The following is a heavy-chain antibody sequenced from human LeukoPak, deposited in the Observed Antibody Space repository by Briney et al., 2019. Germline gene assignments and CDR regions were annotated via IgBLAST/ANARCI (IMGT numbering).Heavy chain of an antibody. CDR2: IASDGSHT. Sequence: VRSLSLSCAASGFTFSTYFLRWVRQAPGKGLEWVVDIASDGSHTFYVASVKGRFTISRDNSKNTLYFQMNSLRAEDTAVYFCARERQDTILHSGAFDIWGEGTMVTVSS. V-gene: IGHV3-30-3*01. J-gene: IGHJ3*02. CDR1: GFTFSTYF. CDR3: ARERQDTILHSGAFDI. D-gene: IGHD2-21*01.